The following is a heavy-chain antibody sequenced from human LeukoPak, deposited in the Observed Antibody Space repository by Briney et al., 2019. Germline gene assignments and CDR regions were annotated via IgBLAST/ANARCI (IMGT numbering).Heavy chain of an antibody. J-gene: IGHJ4*02. CDR2: ISSSGSTI. CDR3: ARDNYYASSGYYYIDY. D-gene: IGHD3-22*01. CDR1: GFTLSSYE. V-gene: IGHV3-48*03. Sequence: GGSLRLSCAASGFTLSSYEMNWVRQAPGKGLEWVSYISSSGSTIYYADSIRGRFTISRDNAKNSLYLQMNSLRAEDAAVYYCARDNYYASSGYYYIDYWGQGTLVTVSS.